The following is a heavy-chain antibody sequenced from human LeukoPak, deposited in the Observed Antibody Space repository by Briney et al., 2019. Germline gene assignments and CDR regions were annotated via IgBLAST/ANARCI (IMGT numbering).Heavy chain of an antibody. Sequence: GSLRLSCAASGFTFSSYWMHWVRQAPGKGLVWVSRINSDGSSTSYADSVKGRFTISRDNAKNTLYLQMNSLRAEDTAVYYCAREGSYYGKVDYWGQGTLVTVSS. CDR3: AREGSYYGKVDY. J-gene: IGHJ4*02. V-gene: IGHV3-74*01. CDR2: INSDGSST. D-gene: IGHD1-26*01. CDR1: GFTFSSYW.